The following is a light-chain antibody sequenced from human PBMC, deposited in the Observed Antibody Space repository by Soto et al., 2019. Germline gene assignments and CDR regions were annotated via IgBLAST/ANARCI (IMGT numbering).Light chain of an antibody. CDR2: TAS. CDR3: QQSKSFPPS. CDR1: QDIGSW. J-gene: IGKJ4*01. Sequence: IQMTQSPAYVSASVGERVTISCRASQDIGSWLVWYQQKPGQDPNLLIYTASSLQSGVPSTFSGSGSGTDFTLTISILQPEDVATYYCQQSKSFPPSFGGGTTVEIK. V-gene: IGKV1-12*01.